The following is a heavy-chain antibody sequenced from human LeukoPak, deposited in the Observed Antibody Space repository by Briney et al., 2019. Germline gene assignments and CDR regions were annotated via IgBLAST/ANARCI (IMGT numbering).Heavy chain of an antibody. V-gene: IGHV5-51*01. CDR2: IYPGDSET. D-gene: IGHD1-26*01. J-gene: IGHJ4*02. CDR1: GYSFTSYW. Sequence: GESLKISCKGSGYSFTSYWIGWVRQMPGKGLEWMGIIYPGDSETRYSPSFQGQVTISADKSISTAYLQWSSLKASDTAMYYCARGSGSYILPLYYFDYWGRGTLVTVSS. CDR3: ARGSGSYILPLYYFDY.